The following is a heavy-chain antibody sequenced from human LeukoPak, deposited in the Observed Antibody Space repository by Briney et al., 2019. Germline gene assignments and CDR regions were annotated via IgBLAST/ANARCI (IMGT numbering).Heavy chain of an antibody. J-gene: IGHJ4*02. Sequence: GGTLRLSCAASGFTFSSYGMSWVRQAPGKGLEWVSTISDSGGNTYYADSGKGRFTISRDNSKNTLYLQVDSLRAEDTAVYYCSKWKAIVLVPAARSPIDYWGQGTLVTVSS. CDR3: SKWKAIVLVPAARSPIDY. V-gene: IGHV3-23*01. CDR1: GFTFSSYG. D-gene: IGHD2-2*01. CDR2: ISDSGGNT.